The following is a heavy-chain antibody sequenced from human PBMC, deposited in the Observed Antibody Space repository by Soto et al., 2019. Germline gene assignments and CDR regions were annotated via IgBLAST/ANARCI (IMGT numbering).Heavy chain of an antibody. V-gene: IGHV5-51*01. D-gene: IGHD6-13*01. Sequence: PGESLKISCQCSGYTFSNFWIAWVRQLPGKGLEWMGIIYPGDYETRYSPSFHGKVTISADRSIGTAYLQWSSLEASDSAFYFCARSPRSSPYFDYWGQGAQVTVSS. CDR3: ARSPRSSPYFDY. CDR1: GYTFSNFW. CDR2: IYPGDYET. J-gene: IGHJ4*02.